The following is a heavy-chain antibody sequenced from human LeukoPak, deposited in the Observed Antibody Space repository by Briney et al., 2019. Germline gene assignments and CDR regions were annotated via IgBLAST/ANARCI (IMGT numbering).Heavy chain of an antibody. CDR2: ISAYNGNT. CDR3: ARWPYKEVFDY. J-gene: IGHJ4*02. D-gene: IGHD1-14*01. CDR1: GYTFTSYG. Sequence: ASVKVSCKASGYTFTSYGISWVRQAPGQRLEWMGWISAYNGNTNYAQKIQGRVTMTTDTSTSTAYMELRSLRSDDTAVYYCARWPYKEVFDYWGQGTLVTVSS. V-gene: IGHV1-18*01.